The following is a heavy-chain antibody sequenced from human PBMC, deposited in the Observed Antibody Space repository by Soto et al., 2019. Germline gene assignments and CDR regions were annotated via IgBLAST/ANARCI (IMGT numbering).Heavy chain of an antibody. V-gene: IGHV4-59*01. CDR1: GGSISSYY. CDR3: ARRDSSGYYGH. D-gene: IGHD3-22*01. J-gene: IGHJ4*02. Sequence: SETLSLTCTVSGGSISSYYWSWLRQPPGKGLEWIGYIYYIGSTNYNPSLKSRVTISVDTSKNQFSLKLSSVTAADTAVYYCARRDSSGYYGHWGQGTLVTVSS. CDR2: IYYIGST.